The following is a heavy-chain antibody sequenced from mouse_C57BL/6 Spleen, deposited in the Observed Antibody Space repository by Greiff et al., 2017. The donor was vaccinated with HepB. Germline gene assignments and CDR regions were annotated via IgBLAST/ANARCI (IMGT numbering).Heavy chain of an antibody. CDR1: GYAFSSSW. CDR3: ARSKGDGVYSRDY. J-gene: IGHJ4*01. D-gene: IGHD2-13*01. V-gene: IGHV1-82*01. Sequence: VQLQQSGPELVKPGASVKISCKASGYAFSSSWMNWVKQRPGKGLEWIGRIYPGDGDTNYNGKFKGKATLTADKSSSTAYMQLSSLTSEDSAVDVIARSKGDGVYSRDYWGQGTSVTVSS. CDR2: IYPGDGDT.